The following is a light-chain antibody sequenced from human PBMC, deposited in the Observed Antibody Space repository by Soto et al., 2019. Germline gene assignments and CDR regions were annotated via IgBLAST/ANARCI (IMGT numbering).Light chain of an antibody. CDR1: QNVLSN. V-gene: IGKV3-15*01. Sequence: EIVMTQSPATLSVSPGERATLSCRASQNVLSNLAWYQQKRGQAPRLLIYGASTRATGLPARFSGSGSGTQFTLPISSLQSEDFAVYYCQQYNNWPITFGQGTRLEIK. CDR2: GAS. J-gene: IGKJ5*01. CDR3: QQYNNWPIT.